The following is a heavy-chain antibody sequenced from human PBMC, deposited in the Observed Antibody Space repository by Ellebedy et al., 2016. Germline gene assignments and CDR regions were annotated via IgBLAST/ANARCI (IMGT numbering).Heavy chain of an antibody. CDR3: AREGGGFGELLLDY. Sequence: SETLSLTCTVSGGSISSYYWSWIRQPPGKGLEWIGNIYYSGSTNYNSSLKSRVTISVDTSKNQFSLKLSSVTAADTAVYYLAREGGGFGELLLDYWGQGTLVTVSS. CDR2: IYYSGST. J-gene: IGHJ4*02. V-gene: IGHV4-59*01. CDR1: GGSISSYY. D-gene: IGHD3-10*01.